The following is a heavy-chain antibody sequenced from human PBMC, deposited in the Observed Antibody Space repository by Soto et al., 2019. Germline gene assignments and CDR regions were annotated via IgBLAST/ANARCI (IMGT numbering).Heavy chain of an antibody. CDR2: ISYDGSNK. CDR3: ARAPYYYDSSGYYGDAFDI. J-gene: IGHJ3*02. CDR1: GFPFSSYA. V-gene: IGHV3-30-3*01. D-gene: IGHD3-22*01. Sequence: QVQLVESGGGVVQPGRSLRLSCAASGFPFSSYAMHWVRQAPGKGLEGVAVISYDGSNKYYADSVKGRFTISRDNSKNTLYLQMNSLRAEDTAVYYCARAPYYYDSSGYYGDAFDIWGQGTMVTVSS.